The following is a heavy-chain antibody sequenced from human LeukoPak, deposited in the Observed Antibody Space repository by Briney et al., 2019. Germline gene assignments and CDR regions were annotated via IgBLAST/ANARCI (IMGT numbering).Heavy chain of an antibody. CDR2: ISSSGSTI. D-gene: IGHD2-2*01. CDR1: GFTFSDYY. Sequence: GGSLRLSCAASGFTFSDYYMSWIRQAPGKGLEWVSYISSSGSTIYYADSVKGRFTISRDNAKNSLYLQMNSLRAEDTAVYYCARCSSTSCWYYGMDVWGQGTKVTVSS. CDR3: ARCSSTSCWYYGMDV. V-gene: IGHV3-11*01. J-gene: IGHJ6*02.